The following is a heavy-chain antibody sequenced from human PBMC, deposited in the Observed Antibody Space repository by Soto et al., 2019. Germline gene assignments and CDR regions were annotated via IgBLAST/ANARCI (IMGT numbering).Heavy chain of an antibody. CDR3: AREGGGSAYYYYYGMDV. CDR1: GFTFSSYG. Sequence: PGGSLILSCAASGFTFSSYGMHWVRQAPGKGLEWVAVIWYDGSNKYYADSVKGRFTISRDNSKNTLYLQMNSLRAEDTAVYYCAREGGGSAYYYYYGMDVWGQGTTVTVSS. J-gene: IGHJ6*02. V-gene: IGHV3-33*01. D-gene: IGHD1-26*01. CDR2: IWYDGSNK.